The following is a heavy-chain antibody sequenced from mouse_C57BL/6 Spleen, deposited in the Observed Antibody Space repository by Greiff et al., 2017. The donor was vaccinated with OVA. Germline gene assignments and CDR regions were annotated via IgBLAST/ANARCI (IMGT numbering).Heavy chain of an antibody. CDR3: TFFAY. CDR2: IDPETGGT. V-gene: IGHV1-15*01. Sequence: LQESGAELVRPGASVTLSCKASGYTFTDYEMHWVKQTPVHGLEWIGAIDPETGGTAYNQKFKGKAILTADKSSSTAYMELRSLTSEDSAVYYCTFFAYWGQGTLVTVSA. J-gene: IGHJ3*01. CDR1: GYTFTDYE.